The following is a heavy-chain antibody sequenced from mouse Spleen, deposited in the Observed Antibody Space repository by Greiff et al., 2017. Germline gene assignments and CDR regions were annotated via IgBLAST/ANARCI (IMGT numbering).Heavy chain of an antibody. CDR3: AREGYGNSAWYFDV. V-gene: IGHV1-76*01. CDR2: IYPGSGNT. J-gene: IGHJ1*01. CDR1: GYTFTDYY. D-gene: IGHD2-10*02. Sequence: VKLMESGAELVRPGASVKLSCKASGYTFTDYYINWVKQRPGQGLEWIARIYPGSGNTYYNEKFKGKATLTAEKSSSTAYMQLSSLTSEDSAVYFCAREGYGNSAWYFDVWGAGTTVTVSS.